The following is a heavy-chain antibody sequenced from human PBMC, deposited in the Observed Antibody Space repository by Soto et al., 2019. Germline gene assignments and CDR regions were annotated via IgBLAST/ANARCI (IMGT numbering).Heavy chain of an antibody. J-gene: IGHJ4*02. CDR3: ARDHSSSWYGGYDY. V-gene: IGHV1-2*04. Sequence: ASVKVSCKASGYTFTGYYMHWVRQAPGQGLEWMGWINPNSGGTNYAQKFQGWVTMTRDTSISTAYMELSRLRSDDTAVYYCARDHSSSWYGGYDYWGQGTLVTVSS. D-gene: IGHD6-13*01. CDR1: GYTFTGYY. CDR2: INPNSGGT.